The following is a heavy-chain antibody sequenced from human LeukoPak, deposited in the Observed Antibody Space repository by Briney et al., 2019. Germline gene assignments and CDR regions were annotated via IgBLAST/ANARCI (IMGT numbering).Heavy chain of an antibody. CDR2: INDSGDRT. D-gene: IGHD1-26*01. J-gene: IGHJ4*02. CDR1: RFTFNTYT. Sequence: GGSLRLTCEGSRFTFNTYTMTWVRQAPGKGLEWVSAINDSGDRTYYADSVKGRFTISRDNSKNTLYLQMNSLRAEDTAVYYCTNLNAERPDHWGQGTLVTVSS. CDR3: TNLNAERPDH. V-gene: IGHV3-23*01.